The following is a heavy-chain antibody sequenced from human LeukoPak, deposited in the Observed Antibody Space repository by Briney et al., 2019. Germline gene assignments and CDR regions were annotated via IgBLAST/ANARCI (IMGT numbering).Heavy chain of an antibody. CDR2: IYPDDSDT. Sequence: HGESLKISCKGSGYIFTNYWIAWVRQMPGKGLEWMGIIYPDDSDTRYSPSFQGQVTISADKSISTAYLQWSSLQASDTAMYYCARRGYSGNFPDYWGQGTLVTVSS. J-gene: IGHJ4*02. D-gene: IGHD4-23*01. CDR3: ARRGYSGNFPDY. CDR1: GYIFTNYW. V-gene: IGHV5-51*01.